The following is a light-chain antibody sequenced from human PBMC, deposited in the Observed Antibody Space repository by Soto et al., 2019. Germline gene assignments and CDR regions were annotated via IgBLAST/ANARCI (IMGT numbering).Light chain of an antibody. V-gene: IGKV1-5*03. J-gene: IGKJ2*01. CDR2: QAS. CDR1: QSFSTW. CDR3: QQYNSYSLT. Sequence: DIQLTQSPSTLSASVGDRVTITCRASQSFSTWLAWFQQKPGKDPKLLIQQASSLKSGVPSRFSGSGSGTEFTLTISSLQPYDFATYYCQQYNSYSLTFGQGTKLVL.